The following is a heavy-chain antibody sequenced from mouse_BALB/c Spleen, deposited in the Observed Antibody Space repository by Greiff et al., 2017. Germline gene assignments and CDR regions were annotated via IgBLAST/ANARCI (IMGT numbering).Heavy chain of an antibody. Sequence: VQLQQSGAELVRPGALVKLSCKASGFNIKDYYMHWVKQRPEQGLEWIGWIDPENGNTIYDPKFQGKASITADTSSNTAYLQLSSLTSEDTAVYYCARWGYCFDYWGQGTTLTVSS. CDR1: GFNIKDYY. J-gene: IGHJ2*01. V-gene: IGHV14-1*02. CDR3: ARWGYCFDY. CDR2: IDPENGNT.